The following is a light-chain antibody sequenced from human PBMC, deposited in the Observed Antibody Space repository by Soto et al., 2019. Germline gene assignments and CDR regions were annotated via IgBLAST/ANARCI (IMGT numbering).Light chain of an antibody. CDR3: SSYTSISTYV. J-gene: IGLJ1*01. Sequence: QSVLTQPASVSGSPGQSITISCTGTSSDVGSYNLVSWYQQHPDKAPKLMIYEVSKRPSGVSNRFSGSKSGNTASLTISGLQAEDEADYYCSSYTSISTYVFGTGTKVTVL. CDR2: EVS. V-gene: IGLV2-14*02. CDR1: SSDVGSYNL.